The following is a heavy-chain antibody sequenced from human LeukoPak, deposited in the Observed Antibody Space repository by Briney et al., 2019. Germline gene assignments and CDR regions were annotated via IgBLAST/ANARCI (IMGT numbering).Heavy chain of an antibody. Sequence: SETLSLTCAVSGYSISSGYSWGWIRQPPGKGLEWIGSIYHSGSTYYNPSLKSRVTISVDTSKNQFSLKLSSVTAADTAVCYCARQVGATEIDYWGQGTLVTVSS. CDR3: ARQVGATEIDY. CDR1: GYSISSGYS. D-gene: IGHD1-26*01. J-gene: IGHJ4*02. CDR2: IYHSGST. V-gene: IGHV4-38-2*01.